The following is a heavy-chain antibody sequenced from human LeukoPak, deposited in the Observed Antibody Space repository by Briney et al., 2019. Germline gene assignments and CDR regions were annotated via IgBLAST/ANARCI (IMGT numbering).Heavy chain of an antibody. V-gene: IGHV3-23*01. CDR1: GFTFSSYA. J-gene: IGHJ4*02. CDR2: ISGSAGSA. CDR3: AKEAPNYYDSSGYYPE. Sequence: GGSLRLSCAASGFTFSSYAMSWVRQAPGKGLEWVSAISGSAGSAYYADSVRGRFTISRDNSKNTLFLQVNSLRAEDTAVYYCAKEAPNYYDSSGYYPEWGQGTLVTVSS. D-gene: IGHD3-22*01.